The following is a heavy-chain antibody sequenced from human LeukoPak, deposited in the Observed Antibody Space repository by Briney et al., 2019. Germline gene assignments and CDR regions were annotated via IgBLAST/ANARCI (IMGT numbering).Heavy chain of an antibody. CDR1: GRSVSSGRFD. CDR2: IYPSGIT. J-gene: IGHJ4*01. CDR3: AREAELDITIFN. V-gene: IGHV4-61*02. Sequence: LSLTGTVSGRSVSSGRFDWHWIRQPAGKGLERIGRIYPSGITNYNPSLKSRVTISVDTSKNQFSLKLSSMCAADTAVYYFAREAELDITIFNSGHGTPVTVSS. D-gene: IGHD3-3*01.